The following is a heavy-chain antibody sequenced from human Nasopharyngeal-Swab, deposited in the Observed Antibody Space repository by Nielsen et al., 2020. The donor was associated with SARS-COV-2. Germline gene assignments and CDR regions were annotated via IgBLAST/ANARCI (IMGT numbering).Heavy chain of an antibody. V-gene: IGHV1-46*01. Sequence: WERQATGQGPEWLGLIIPSEGSTAYAQKFQGRVTMTRDTSTSTAYMELSSLRSDDTAVYFCARGAVHHMLDLWGQGTRVTVSS. D-gene: IGHD3-16*01. CDR2: IIPSEGST. J-gene: IGHJ5*02. CDR3: ARGAVHHMLDL.